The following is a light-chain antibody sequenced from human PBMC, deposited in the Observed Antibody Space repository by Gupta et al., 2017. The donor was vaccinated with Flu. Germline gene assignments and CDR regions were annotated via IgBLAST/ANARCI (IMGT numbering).Light chain of an antibody. CDR1: NIGSKM. J-gene: IGLJ3*02. Sequence: SFVLTLPPAVSVAPGQTARITCGGDNIGSKMVEWYQQKPGQAPVWVVYDDRHRPSGIPERFSGSNSGSTATLTISGVEAGDEADYYCPAWDSSSNHGVFGGGTKLTVL. CDR3: PAWDSSSNHGV. V-gene: IGLV3-21*02. CDR2: DDR.